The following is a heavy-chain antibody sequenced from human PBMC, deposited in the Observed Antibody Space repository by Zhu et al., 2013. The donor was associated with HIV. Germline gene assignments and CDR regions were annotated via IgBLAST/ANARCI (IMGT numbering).Heavy chain of an antibody. CDR1: GGTFSSYA. CDR3: ASEGTYYYDSSGYRGNYFDY. CDR2: IIPIFGTA. J-gene: IGHJ4*02. V-gene: IGHV1-69*01. D-gene: IGHD3-22*01. Sequence: QVQLVQSGAEVKKPGSSVKVSCKASGGTFSSYAISWVRQAPGQGLEWMGGIIPIFGTANYAQKFQGRVTITADESTSTAYMELSSLRSEDTAVYYCASEGTYYYDSSGYRGNYFDYWGQGTLVTVSS.